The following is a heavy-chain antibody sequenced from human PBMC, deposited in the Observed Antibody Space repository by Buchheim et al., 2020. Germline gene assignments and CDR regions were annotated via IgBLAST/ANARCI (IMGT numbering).Heavy chain of an antibody. CDR1: GFTFSSYW. J-gene: IGHJ4*02. CDR2: IRQDGSDK. D-gene: IGHD4-17*01. CDR3: AREFYGDSFDY. Sequence: EVQLVESGGGLVQPGGSLRLSCAASGFTFSSYWMSWVRQAPGKGLEWVANIRQDGSDKYYVGSVKGRFTLPRDNAKNSLYLQMNSLRAEDTAVYYCAREFYGDSFDYWGQGTL. V-gene: IGHV3-7*01.